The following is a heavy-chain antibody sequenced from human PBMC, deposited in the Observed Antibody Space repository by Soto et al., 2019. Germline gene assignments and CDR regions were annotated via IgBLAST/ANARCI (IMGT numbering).Heavy chain of an antibody. D-gene: IGHD3-22*01. CDR3: ARYTYYSDGRGYSSSHWYFDV. J-gene: IGHJ2*01. V-gene: IGHV5-51*01. Sequence: GESLKISCHGSGYSFTNYWIAWVRQMPGKGLEWIGLIYPGDSNIRYSPSFQGQVTISADKSISTAYLQWSSLKASDTAIYYCARYTYYSDGRGYSSSHWYFDVWGRGTVVTVSS. CDR2: IYPGDSNI. CDR1: GYSFTNYW.